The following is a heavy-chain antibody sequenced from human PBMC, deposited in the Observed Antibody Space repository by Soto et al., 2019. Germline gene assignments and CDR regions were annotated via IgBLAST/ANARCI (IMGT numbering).Heavy chain of an antibody. CDR1: GYTLTGYY. Sequence: ASVKVSCTASGYTLTGYYMPWVRQAPGQGREWMVCINPNSGGTNYAQKLQGRVTMTRDTSSSTAYMELSRLRSDDTAVYYCARNADEAGGIMNYFDYGGQGNLVTVSS. CDR3: ARNADEAGGIMNYFDY. D-gene: IGHD2-8*02. CDR2: INPNSGGT. V-gene: IGHV1-2*02. J-gene: IGHJ4*02.